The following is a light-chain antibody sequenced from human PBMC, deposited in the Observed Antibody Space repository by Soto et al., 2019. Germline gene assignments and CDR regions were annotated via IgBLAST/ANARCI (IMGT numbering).Light chain of an antibody. CDR3: AAWDDSLSGWV. Sequence: QSVLTPPPSASGTPGQRVTISCSGSSSNIGSNYVYWYQQLPGTAPKLLIYRNNQRPSEVPDRFSGSKSVTSASLAISGLRSEDEADYYCAAWDDSLSGWVFGGGTKLTVL. V-gene: IGLV1-47*01. J-gene: IGLJ3*02. CDR2: RNN. CDR1: SSNIGSNY.